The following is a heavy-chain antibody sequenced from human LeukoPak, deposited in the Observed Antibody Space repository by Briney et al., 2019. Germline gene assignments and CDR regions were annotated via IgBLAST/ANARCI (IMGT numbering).Heavy chain of an antibody. CDR1: GGSISSYY. J-gene: IGHJ5*02. V-gene: IGHV4-59*01. Sequence: PSETLSLTCTVSGGSISSYYWSWIRQPPGKGLGWIGYIYYSGSTNYNPSLRSRVTISVDTSKNQFSLKLSSVTAADTAVYYCARGHHDSSGYYNWFDPWGQGTLVTVSS. CDR3: ARGHHDSSGYYNWFDP. D-gene: IGHD3-22*01. CDR2: IYYSGST.